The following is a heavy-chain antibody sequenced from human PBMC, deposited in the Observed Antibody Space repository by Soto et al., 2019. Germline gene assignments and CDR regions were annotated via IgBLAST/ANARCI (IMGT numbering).Heavy chain of an antibody. CDR2: NYHSGTT. D-gene: IGHD5-12*01. V-gene: IGHV4-59*01. J-gene: IGHJ4*02. CDR1: VVPISTYY. CDR3: VREAYIGYGHAIDY. Sequence: SETLSLTCAVSVVPISTYYWSWIRQPPGKGLDWIGYNYHSGTTNYNPSLKSRVTISVDTSKNQFSLRLTSVTAADTAIYYCVREAYIGYGHAIDYWGQGTLVTVSS.